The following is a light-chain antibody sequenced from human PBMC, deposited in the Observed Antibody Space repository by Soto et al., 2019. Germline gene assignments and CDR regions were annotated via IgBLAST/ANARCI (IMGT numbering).Light chain of an antibody. CDR3: HQYAYSPLT. CDR2: NAS. J-gene: IGKJ4*01. Sequence: EIVLTQSPGTLSLSPGERATLSCRASQTVGRDYLAWYQQKPGQAPRLLIFNASIRATGIPDGFSGSGSGTDFTLTISRLEPEDFAVYYCHQYAYSPLTFGGGTKVDIK. CDR1: QTVGRDY. V-gene: IGKV3-20*01.